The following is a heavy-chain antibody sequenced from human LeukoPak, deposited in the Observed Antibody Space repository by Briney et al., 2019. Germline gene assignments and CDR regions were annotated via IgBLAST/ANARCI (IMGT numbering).Heavy chain of an antibody. CDR1: GSTFSTSS. CDR2: ISSSSDTI. D-gene: IGHD1-7*01. V-gene: IGHV3-48*01. J-gene: IGHJ4*02. Sequence: PGGSLRLSCAASGSTFSTSSMNWVRQAPGKGLEWISYISSSSDTIYYAQSVKGRFTISRDNAKNSLYLEMNSLRAADTAMYYCVRLTWTYASSDTWGQGTLVTVSS. CDR3: VRLTWTYASSDT.